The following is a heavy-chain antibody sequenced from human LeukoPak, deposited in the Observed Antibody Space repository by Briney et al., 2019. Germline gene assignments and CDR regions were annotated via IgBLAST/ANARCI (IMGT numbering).Heavy chain of an antibody. CDR2: INPNSGGT. Sequence: ASVKVSCKASGYTFTGYYMHWVRQAPGQGLEWMGWINPNSGGTNYAQKFQGRVTMTRDTSICTAYMELSRLRSDDTAVYYCARPGGSSGYYKGPTNFDYWGQGTLVTVSS. J-gene: IGHJ4*02. D-gene: IGHD3-22*01. V-gene: IGHV1-2*02. CDR3: ARPGGSSGYYKGPTNFDY. CDR1: GYTFTGYY.